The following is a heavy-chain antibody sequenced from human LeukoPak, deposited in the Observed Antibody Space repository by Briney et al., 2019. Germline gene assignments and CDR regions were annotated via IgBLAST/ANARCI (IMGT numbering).Heavy chain of an antibody. CDR3: AKDWTTMVRGVMWFDP. Sequence: GRSLRLSCAASGFTFSSYGMHWVRQAPGKGLEWVAVIWYDGSNKYYADSVKGRFTISRDNSKNTLYLQMNSLRAEDTAVYYCAKDWTTMVRGVMWFDPWGQGTLVTVSS. D-gene: IGHD3-10*01. CDR2: IWYDGSNK. V-gene: IGHV3-33*06. J-gene: IGHJ5*02. CDR1: GFTFSSYG.